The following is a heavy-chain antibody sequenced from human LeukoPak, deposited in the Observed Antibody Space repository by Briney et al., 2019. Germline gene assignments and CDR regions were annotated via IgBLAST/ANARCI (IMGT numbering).Heavy chain of an antibody. CDR2: ISSSSSTI. D-gene: IGHD4-17*01. V-gene: IGHV3-48*01. CDR3: AKDSSVPYGITE. CDR1: GFTFSSYS. J-gene: IGHJ4*02. Sequence: PGGSLRLSCAASGFTFSSYSMNWVRQAPGKGLEWVSYISSSSSTIYYADSVKGRFTISRDNSKNTLSLQMNSLRVEDTALYYCAKDSSVPYGITEWGRGTLVTVSS.